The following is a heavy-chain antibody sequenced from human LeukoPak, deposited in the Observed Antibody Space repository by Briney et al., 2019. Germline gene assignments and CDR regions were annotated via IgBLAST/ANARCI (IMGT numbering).Heavy chain of an antibody. D-gene: IGHD3-10*01. J-gene: IGHJ6*02. V-gene: IGHV3-11*03. Sequence: GGSLRLSCAASGFTFSNYYMSWIRQAPGKGLEWVSYISSSSSYTNYAESVKGRFTISRDNAKNSLYLQMNSLRAEDTAVYYCARRQAVGGNYYGIDVWGQGTTVTVSS. CDR2: ISSSSSYT. CDR1: GFTFSNYY. CDR3: ARRQAVGGNYYGIDV.